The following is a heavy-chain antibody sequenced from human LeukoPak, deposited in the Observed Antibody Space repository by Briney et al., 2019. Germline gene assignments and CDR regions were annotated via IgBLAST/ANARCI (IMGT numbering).Heavy chain of an antibody. V-gene: IGHV1-2*02. Sequence: ASVKVSCKASGYTFTGYYMHWVRQAPGQGLEWMGWINPNSGGTNYAQKFQGRVTMTRDTSISTAYMELSRLRSDDTAVYYCAREAGNRRTAAAANNPGENWFDPWGQGTLVTVSS. CDR2: INPNSGGT. CDR1: GYTFTGYY. D-gene: IGHD6-13*01. CDR3: AREAGNRRTAAAANNPGENWFDP. J-gene: IGHJ5*02.